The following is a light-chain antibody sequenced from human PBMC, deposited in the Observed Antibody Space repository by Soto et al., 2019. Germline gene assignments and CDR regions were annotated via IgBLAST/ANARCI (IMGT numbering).Light chain of an antibody. CDR1: QSVGSD. J-gene: IGKJ5*01. CDR3: KQYKEWPPFT. CDR2: GAS. V-gene: IGKV3-15*01. Sequence: EIVMTQSPATLSVSPWERATLSCRASQSVGSDLAWYQQKPGQAPRLVILGASTRATGVPARFSGSGSGTEFTLSISSLQSEDFAVYYCKQYKEWPPFTFGQGTRLEIK.